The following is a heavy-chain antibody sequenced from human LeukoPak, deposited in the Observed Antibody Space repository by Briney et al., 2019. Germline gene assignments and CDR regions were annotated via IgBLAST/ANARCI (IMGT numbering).Heavy chain of an antibody. Sequence: GGSLRLSCAASGFTFSSYAMSWVRQAPGKGLEWVSAISGSGGSTYYADSVKGRFTISRDNSKNTLYLQMNSLRAEDTAVYYCARNKLDSTLPYYYYYYGMDVWGQGTTVTVSS. CDR2: ISGSGGST. CDR1: GFTFSSYA. V-gene: IGHV3-23*01. CDR3: ARNKLDSTLPYYYYYYGMDV. J-gene: IGHJ6*02. D-gene: IGHD1/OR15-1a*01.